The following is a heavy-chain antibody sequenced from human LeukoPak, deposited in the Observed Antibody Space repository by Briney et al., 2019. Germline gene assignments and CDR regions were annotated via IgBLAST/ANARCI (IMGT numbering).Heavy chain of an antibody. V-gene: IGHV3-48*01. CDR1: GFTFSSYS. J-gene: IGHJ4*02. CDR2: ISSSSSTI. Sequence: GGSLRLSCAASGFTFSSYSMNWVRQAPGKGLEWVSYISSSSSTIYYADSVKGRFTISRDNSKNTLYLRMNSLRAEDTAVYYCAKRYCSTTSCYKRYGSGSYFFDYWGQGTLVTVSS. CDR3: AKRYCSTTSCYKRYGSGSYFFDY. D-gene: IGHD2-2*02.